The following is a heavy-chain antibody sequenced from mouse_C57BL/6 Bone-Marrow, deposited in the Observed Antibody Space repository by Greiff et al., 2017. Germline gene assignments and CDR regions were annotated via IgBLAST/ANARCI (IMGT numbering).Heavy chain of an antibody. Sequence: EVMLVESGGGLVKPGGSLKLSCAASGFTFSDYGMHWVRQAPGQGLEWVAYISSGSSTIYYADTVKGRFTISRDNAKNTLFLQMTSLRSEDTAMYYCARAYYSNYGGFYYYAMDDWGQGTSVTVSS. D-gene: IGHD2-5*01. J-gene: IGHJ4*01. V-gene: IGHV5-17*01. CDR3: ARAYYSNYGGFYYYAMDD. CDR1: GFTFSDYG. CDR2: ISSGSSTI.